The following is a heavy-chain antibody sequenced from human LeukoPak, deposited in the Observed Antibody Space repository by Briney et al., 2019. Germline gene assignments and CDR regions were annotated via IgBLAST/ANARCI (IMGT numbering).Heavy chain of an antibody. CDR3: ARLEQPGGPGYFDH. J-gene: IGHJ4*02. Sequence: SETLSLTCTVSGGSISSYYWCWIRQPPGKGLEWTGYIYYSGSTNYNPSLKSRVTISVDTSKNQFSLKLSSVTAADTAVYYCARLEQPGGPGYFDHWGQGTLVTVSS. V-gene: IGHV4-59*08. CDR2: IYYSGST. D-gene: IGHD1/OR15-1a*01. CDR1: GGSISSYY.